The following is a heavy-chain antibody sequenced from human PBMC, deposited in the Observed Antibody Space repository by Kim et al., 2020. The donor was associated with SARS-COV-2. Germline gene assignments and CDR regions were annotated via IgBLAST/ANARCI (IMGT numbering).Heavy chain of an antibody. V-gene: IGHV4-34*01. D-gene: IGHD6-19*01. J-gene: IGHJ4*02. CDR3: ARGQSSGWYSPYFDY. Sequence: PSLKSRVTISVDTSKNQFSLKLSSVTAADTAVYYCARGQSSGWYSPYFDYWGQGTLVTVSS.